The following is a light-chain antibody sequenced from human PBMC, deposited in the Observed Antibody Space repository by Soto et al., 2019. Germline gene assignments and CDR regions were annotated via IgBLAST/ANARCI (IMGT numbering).Light chain of an antibody. J-gene: IGKJ1*01. CDR2: GAS. CDR3: QHPWT. V-gene: IGKV3-15*01. Sequence: EIVMTQSPATLSVSPGERATLSCRASQSVSSNLAWYQQKPGQAPRLLIYGASTMATGIPARFSGSGSGTEFTLTISSLQSEDFAVYYCQHPWTFGQGTKVEIK. CDR1: QSVSSN.